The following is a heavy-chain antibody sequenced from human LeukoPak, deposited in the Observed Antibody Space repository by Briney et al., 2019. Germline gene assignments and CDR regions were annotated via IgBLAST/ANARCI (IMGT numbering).Heavy chain of an antibody. V-gene: IGHV1-8*03. Sequence: ASVKVSCKASGYTFTSYDINWVRQATGQGLEWMGWMNPNSGNTGYAQKFQGRVTITRNTSISTAYMELSSLRSGDTAVYYCARVVVAATVWYFDLWGRGTLVTVSS. CDR1: GYTFTSYD. J-gene: IGHJ2*01. CDR3: ARVVVAATVWYFDL. D-gene: IGHD2-15*01. CDR2: MNPNSGNT.